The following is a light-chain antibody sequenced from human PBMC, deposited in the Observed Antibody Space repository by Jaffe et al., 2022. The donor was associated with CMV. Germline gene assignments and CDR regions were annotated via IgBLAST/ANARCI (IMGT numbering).Light chain of an antibody. CDR2: GAS. V-gene: IGKV3-15*01. CDR1: QSVSSN. J-gene: IGKJ2*01. Sequence: DIVMTQSPATLSVSPGERATLSCRASQSVSSNLAWYQQKPGQAPRLLIYGASTRATGIPARVSGSGSGTEFTLTISGLQSEDFAVYYCQQYNNWPGTFGQGTKLEIK. CDR3: QQYNNWPGT.